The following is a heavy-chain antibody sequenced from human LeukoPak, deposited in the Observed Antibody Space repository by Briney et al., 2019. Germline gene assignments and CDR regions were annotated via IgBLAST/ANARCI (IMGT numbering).Heavy chain of an antibody. D-gene: IGHD3-10*01. CDR1: GGSLSSYY. V-gene: IGHV4-4*07. CDR2: IYTSGST. Sequence: SETLSLTCTVSGGSLSSYYWSWIRQPAGKGLEWIGRIYTSGSTNYNPSLKRRVNISANTYKPQSSLKLRSVTAADTAVYYCARGGKITMVRGVFGGYYAFTIWGQGTMVTVSS. CDR3: ARGGKITMVRGVFGGYYAFTI. J-gene: IGHJ3*02.